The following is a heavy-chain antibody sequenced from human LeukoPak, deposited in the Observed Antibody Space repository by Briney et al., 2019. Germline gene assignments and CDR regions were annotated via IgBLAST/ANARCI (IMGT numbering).Heavy chain of an antibody. V-gene: IGHV1-69*04. CDR3: ARATDIVVVPAPFDY. J-gene: IGHJ4*02. Sequence: ASVKVSCKASRGTFSSYAISWVRQAPGQGLEWMGRIIPILGIANYAQKFQGRVTITADKSTSTAYMELSSLRSEDTAVYYCARATDIVVVPAPFDYWGQGTLVTVSS. D-gene: IGHD2-2*01. CDR2: IIPILGIA. CDR1: RGTFSSYA.